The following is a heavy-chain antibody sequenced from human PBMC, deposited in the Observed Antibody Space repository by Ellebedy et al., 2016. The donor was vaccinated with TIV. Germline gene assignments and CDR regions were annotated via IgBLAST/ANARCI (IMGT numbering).Heavy chain of an antibody. Sequence: GGSLTLSXVVSGFTFSSFDMSWVRQAPGKGLEWVASISGTGAMNYYAYSVKGRFTISRDNYKTTLYLHMNSLRAEDTAVYFCAKDRDYSSSYYMGDGSFDVWGQGTMVTVSS. V-gene: IGHV3-23*01. CDR1: GFTFSSFD. CDR3: AKDRDYSSSYYMGDGSFDV. CDR2: ISGTGAMN. D-gene: IGHD6-13*01. J-gene: IGHJ3*01.